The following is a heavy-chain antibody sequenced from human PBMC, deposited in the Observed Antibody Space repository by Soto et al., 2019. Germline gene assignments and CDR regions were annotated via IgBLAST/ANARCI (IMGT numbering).Heavy chain of an antibody. V-gene: IGHV3-23*01. Sequence: GVLLRIGCAATGFTFSTYAFNSVRKSPGKGLEWVSTISSDGDSTYYVDSVKGRFTVSRDNSKHTMYLQMNSLRAEATALYFPGRDPSTSNADYWGQVSL. J-gene: IGHJ4*02. CDR2: ISSDGDST. CDR3: GRDPSTSNADY. CDR1: GFTFSTYA. D-gene: IGHD2-2*01.